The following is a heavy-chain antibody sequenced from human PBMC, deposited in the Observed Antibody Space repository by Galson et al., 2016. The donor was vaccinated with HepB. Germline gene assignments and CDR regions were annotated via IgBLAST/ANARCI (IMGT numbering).Heavy chain of an antibody. Sequence: SLRLSCAASGLTLSNYGMHWVRQAPGKGLEWVAVIWYDGSNKYYAGSVKGRFTISRDNSKNTLYLQMNSLRAEDTAVYYCARGYSSSWYLYYFDYWGQGTLVTVSS. CDR2: IWYDGSNK. CDR1: GLTLSNYG. D-gene: IGHD6-13*01. V-gene: IGHV3-33*01. CDR3: ARGYSSSWYLYYFDY. J-gene: IGHJ4*02.